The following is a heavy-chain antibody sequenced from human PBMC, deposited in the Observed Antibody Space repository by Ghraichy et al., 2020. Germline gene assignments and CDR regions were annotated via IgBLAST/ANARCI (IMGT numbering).Heavy chain of an antibody. D-gene: IGHD4-17*01. J-gene: IGHJ4*02. CDR3: ARDSHTVTTIFRRAIEGADY. CDR2: ISYDGSNK. Sequence: GGSLRLSCAASGFTFSSYAMHWVRQAPGKGLEWVAVISYDGSNKYYADSVKGRFTISRDNSKNTLYLQMNSLRAEDTAVYYCARDSHTVTTIFRRAIEGADYWGQGTLVTVSS. V-gene: IGHV3-30*04. CDR1: GFTFSSYA.